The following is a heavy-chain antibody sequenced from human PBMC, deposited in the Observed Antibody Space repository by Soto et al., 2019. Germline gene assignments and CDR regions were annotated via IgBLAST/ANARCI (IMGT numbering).Heavy chain of an antibody. J-gene: IGHJ6*02. CDR3: ARSPPTHCSGGTCYPQDYYSYGIEV. Sequence: QVHLVQSGSEVKKPGSSVKVSCKASEDTFSNYAINWVRHAPRQGREWMGGAVPIFRTSNYAQKFQGRDTITTGESTNTLSMELSSMRIEDTAEYYFARSPPTHCSGGTCYPQDYYSYGIEVWGQGTTCTVSS. CDR1: EDTFSNYA. V-gene: IGHV1-69*01. CDR2: AVPIFRTS. D-gene: IGHD2-15*01.